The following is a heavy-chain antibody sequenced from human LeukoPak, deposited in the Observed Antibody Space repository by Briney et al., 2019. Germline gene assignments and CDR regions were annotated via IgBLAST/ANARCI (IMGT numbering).Heavy chain of an antibody. J-gene: IGHJ4*02. CDR3: ARDFGSYYFDY. CDR1: GFTFRTYW. Sequence: GGSLRLSCAASGFTFRTYWMSWFRQAPGKGQEWVANIKQDGNEKYYVDSVKGRFTISRDNAKNSLYLQLNSLRAEDTALYYCARDFGSYYFDYWGQGTLVTVSS. D-gene: IGHD3-10*01. CDR2: IKQDGNEK. V-gene: IGHV3-7*01.